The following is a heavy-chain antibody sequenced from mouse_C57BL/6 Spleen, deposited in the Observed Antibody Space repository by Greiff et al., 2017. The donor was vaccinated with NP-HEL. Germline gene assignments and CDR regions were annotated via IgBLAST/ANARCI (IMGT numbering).Heavy chain of an antibody. CDR1: GYTFTSYG. CDR3: AAIYYDYDGGEYAMDY. CDR2: IYPRSGNT. Sequence: QVQLKQSGAELARPGASVKLSCKASGYTFTSYGISWVKQRTGQGLEWIGEIYPRSGNTYYNEKFKGKATLTADKSSSTAYMELRSLTSEDSAVYFCAAIYYDYDGGEYAMDYWGQGTSVTVSS. J-gene: IGHJ4*01. D-gene: IGHD2-4*01. V-gene: IGHV1-81*01.